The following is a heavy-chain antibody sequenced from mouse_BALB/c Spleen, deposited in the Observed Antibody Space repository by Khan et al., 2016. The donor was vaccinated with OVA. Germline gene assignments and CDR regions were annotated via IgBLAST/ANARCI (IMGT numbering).Heavy chain of an antibody. V-gene: IGHV5-6*01. CDR1: GFTFSSYS. CDR2: ISSGGDYT. J-gene: IGHJ3*01. Sequence: EVELVESGGDLVKPGGSLKLSCAASGFTFSSYSMSWVRQTPDKRLEWVATISSGGDYTYYPDSVTGRFTISRDNDKNTLYLQVSSLKSEDTAMCYCASHLTGSFAYWGQGTLVTVSA. D-gene: IGHD4-1*01. CDR3: ASHLTGSFAY.